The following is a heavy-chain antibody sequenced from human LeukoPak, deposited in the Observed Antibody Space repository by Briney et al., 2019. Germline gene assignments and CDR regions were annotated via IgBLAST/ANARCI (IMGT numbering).Heavy chain of an antibody. CDR2: IYGDGTT. V-gene: IGHV3-53*01. J-gene: IGHJ5*02. CDR1: GITVRNYC. D-gene: IGHD3-10*01. CDR3: ARGSPVASGRYSIYSS. Sequence: PGGSLRLSCAASGITVRNYCMSWVRQAPGKGLEWVAVIYGDGTTYYADSVKGRFTISSDTLKNTLSLQMDSLRAADTAMYYCARGSPVASGRYSIYSSWGQGTLVTVSP.